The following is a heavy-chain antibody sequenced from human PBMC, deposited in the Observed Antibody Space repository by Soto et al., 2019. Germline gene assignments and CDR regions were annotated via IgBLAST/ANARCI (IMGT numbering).Heavy chain of an antibody. V-gene: IGHV3-23*01. CDR3: ARRSSGWYFDY. Sequence: EVQLLESGGGLVQPGGSLRLSCAASGFTFSSYAMSWVRQAPGKGLEWVSAISGSGGSTYYADSVKGRFTISRDNSKNTLYMQMNSLRAEATAVYYCARRSSGWYFDYWGQGTLVTVSS. D-gene: IGHD6-19*01. J-gene: IGHJ4*02. CDR1: GFTFSSYA. CDR2: ISGSGGST.